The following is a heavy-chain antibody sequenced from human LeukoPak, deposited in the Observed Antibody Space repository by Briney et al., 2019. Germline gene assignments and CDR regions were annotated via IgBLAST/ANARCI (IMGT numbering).Heavy chain of an antibody. CDR1: GGTFSSYT. Sequence: SVKVSCKASGGTFSSYTISWVRQAPGQGLEWMGGIIPIFGTANYAQKFQGRVTITTDESTSTAYMELSSLRSEDTAVYYCAREVEMATIGVDAFDIWGQGTMVTVSS. V-gene: IGHV1-69*05. D-gene: IGHD5-24*01. CDR2: IIPIFGTA. J-gene: IGHJ3*02. CDR3: AREVEMATIGVDAFDI.